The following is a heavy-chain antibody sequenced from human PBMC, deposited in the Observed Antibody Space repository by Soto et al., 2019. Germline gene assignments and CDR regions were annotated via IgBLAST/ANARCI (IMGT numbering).Heavy chain of an antibody. Sequence: ASVKVSCKASGDTFTTYDINWVRQATGHGLEWMGWINPNSGNIGYAQRFQGRATMTRDTAIRTAYVEVSSLRSDDTAVYYCARGRASGSYYLLDYWGQGTLVTVSS. CDR2: INPNSGNI. V-gene: IGHV1-8*01. CDR1: GDTFTTYD. D-gene: IGHD3-10*01. J-gene: IGHJ4*02. CDR3: ARGRASGSYYLLDY.